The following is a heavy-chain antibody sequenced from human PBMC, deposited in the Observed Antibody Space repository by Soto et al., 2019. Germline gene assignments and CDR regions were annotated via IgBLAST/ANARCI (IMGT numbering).Heavy chain of an antibody. CDR1: GFTFSSYG. CDR2: ISYDGSNK. J-gene: IGHJ4*02. Sequence: QVQLVESGGGVVQPGRSLRLSCAASGFTFSSYGMHWVRQAPGKGLEWVAVISYDGSNKYYADSVKGRFTISRDNSKNTLYLQMNSLRAEATAVYYCANNRDYWGQGTLVTVSS. V-gene: IGHV3-30*18. CDR3: ANNRDY.